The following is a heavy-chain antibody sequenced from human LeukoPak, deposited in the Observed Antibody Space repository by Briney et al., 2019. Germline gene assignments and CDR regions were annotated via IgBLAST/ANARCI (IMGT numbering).Heavy chain of an antibody. CDR2: ISSSSSYI. V-gene: IGHV3-11*06. CDR3: ARDSNTVGAFDI. CDR1: GFTFSDYY. Sequence: GGSLRLSCAASGFTFSDYYMSWIRQAPGKGLEWVSSISSSSSYIYYADSVKGRFTISRDNAKNSLYLQMNSLRAEDTAVYYCARDSNTVGAFDIWGQGTMVTVSS. J-gene: IGHJ3*02. D-gene: IGHD4-17*01.